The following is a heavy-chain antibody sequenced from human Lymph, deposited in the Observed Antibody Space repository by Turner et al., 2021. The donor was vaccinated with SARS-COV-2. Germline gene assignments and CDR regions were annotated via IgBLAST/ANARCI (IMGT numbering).Heavy chain of an antibody. CDR3: ARDLGGYFDL. J-gene: IGHJ2*01. D-gene: IGHD3-16*01. CDR1: GFTFSNYG. CDR2: IWYDGSNK. Sequence: QVQLVESGGGVVQPGRSLRLSCAASGFTFSNYGMHWVRQAPGKGLEWVAVIWYDGSNKYYADSVKGRFTISRDNSKNTLYLQMNSLRAEGTAVYYCARDLGGYFDLWGRGTLVTVSS. V-gene: IGHV3-30*19.